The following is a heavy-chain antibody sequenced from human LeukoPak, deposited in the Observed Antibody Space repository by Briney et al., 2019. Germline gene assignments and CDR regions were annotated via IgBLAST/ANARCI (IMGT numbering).Heavy chain of an antibody. J-gene: IGHJ4*02. D-gene: IGHD5-18*01. V-gene: IGHV3-9*03. CDR3: AKDRLPRGYSYGFFDY. CDR1: GFTFDDYA. Sequence: PGGSLRLSCAASGFTFDDYAMHWVRQAPGKGLEWVSGISWNSGSIGYADSVKGRFTISRDNAKNSLYLQMNSLRAEDMALYYCAKDRLPRGYSYGFFDYWGQGTLVTVSS. CDR2: ISWNSGSI.